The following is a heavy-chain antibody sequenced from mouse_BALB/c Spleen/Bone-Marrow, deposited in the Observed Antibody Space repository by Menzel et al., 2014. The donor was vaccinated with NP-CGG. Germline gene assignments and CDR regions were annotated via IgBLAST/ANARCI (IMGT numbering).Heavy chain of an antibody. Sequence: QVQLQQSRAGLVHPGTSVTLSCKASGYPFTNYWMHWVKQRPGQGLEWIGEIDPSDSYSNYNQNFKGKATLTVDKSSSTAYMQLTSLTSEDSAVYYCARGVVYYYAMHYRRKSTLVPFAS. CDR1: GYPFTNYW. J-gene: IGHJ4*01. V-gene: IGHV1-69*02. CDR3: ARGVVYYYAMHY. CDR2: IDPSDSYS.